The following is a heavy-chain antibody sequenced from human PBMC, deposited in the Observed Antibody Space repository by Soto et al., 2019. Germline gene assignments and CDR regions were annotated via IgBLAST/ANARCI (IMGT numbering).Heavy chain of an antibody. J-gene: IGHJ6*03. CDR3: TRGGTSYSYYYMDV. Sequence: EVQLVESGGGLVQPGRSLRLSCTTSGFTFGDYSMSWFRQAPGKGLEWVGFIRSKAYDGTTEYAASVKGRLTISRDDSKSIAYLQMNSLKTEDTAVYYCTRGGTSYSYYYMDVWGKGTTVTVSS. CDR1: GFTFGDYS. CDR2: IRSKAYDGTT. V-gene: IGHV3-49*03. D-gene: IGHD1-26*01.